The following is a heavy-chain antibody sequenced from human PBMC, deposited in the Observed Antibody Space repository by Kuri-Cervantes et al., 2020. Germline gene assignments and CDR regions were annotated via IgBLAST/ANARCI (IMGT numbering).Heavy chain of an antibody. V-gene: IGHV4-39*07. D-gene: IGHD3-3*01. CDR2: IYYSGST. J-gene: IGHJ2*01. Sequence: SETLSLTCTVSGGSVSSGSYYWSWIRQPPGKGLEWIGSIYYSGSTYYNPSLKSRLTISVDTSNNQFSLKLSSVTAADTAVYYCARELYDFWSSFSSSYFDLWGRGSLVTVSS. CDR1: GGSVSSGSYY. CDR3: ARELYDFWSSFSSSYFDL.